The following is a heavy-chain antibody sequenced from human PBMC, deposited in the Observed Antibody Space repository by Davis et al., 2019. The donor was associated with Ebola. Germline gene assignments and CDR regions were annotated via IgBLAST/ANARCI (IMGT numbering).Heavy chain of an antibody. J-gene: IGHJ6*02. CDR3: AKGRYQLLLSPGMDV. CDR1: GFTFSSYG. D-gene: IGHD2-2*01. Sequence: GGSLRLSCAASGFTFSSYGMSWVCQAPGKGLEWVSASGRTDKTYYADSVKGRFTISRDKSKNTVDLQMNSLRAEDTAVYYCAKGRYQLLLSPGMDVWGQGTTVTVSS. CDR2: SGRTDKT. V-gene: IGHV3-23*01.